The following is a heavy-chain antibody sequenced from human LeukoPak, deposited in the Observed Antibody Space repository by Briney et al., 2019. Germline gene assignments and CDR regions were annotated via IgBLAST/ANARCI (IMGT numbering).Heavy chain of an antibody. CDR3: ARVSRGSSSLYFQH. V-gene: IGHV1-2*02. J-gene: IGHJ1*01. Sequence: GSSEKVSCKASRYTLTRYYMHWVRQAPGPRLEWPGWSKPHSGGTNYVQKFHGRVTMTRDTSISTAYMELSRLRSDGAAVYLCARVSRGSSSLYFQHWGRGTLVSVSS. CDR1: RYTLTRYY. CDR2: SKPHSGGT. D-gene: IGHD6-6*01.